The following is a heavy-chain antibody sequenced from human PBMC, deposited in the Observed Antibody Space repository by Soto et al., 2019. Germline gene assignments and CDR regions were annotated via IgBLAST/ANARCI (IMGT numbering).Heavy chain of an antibody. CDR1: GYTFTSYY. J-gene: IGHJ6*03. CDR3: ARDRVPHYYYYYQAV. D-gene: IGHD3-10*01. CDR2: INPSGGST. V-gene: IGHV1-46*03. Sequence: ASLKVSCKASGYTFTSYYMHWVRQAPRQGLEWMGIINPSGGSTSYAQKFQGRVTMTRDTSTSTVYMELSSLRSEDTAVYYCARDRVPHYYYYYQAVWGKGTTVTVSS.